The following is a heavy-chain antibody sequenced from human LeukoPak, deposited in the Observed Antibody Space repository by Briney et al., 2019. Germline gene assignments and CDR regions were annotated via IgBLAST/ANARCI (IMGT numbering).Heavy chain of an antibody. CDR2: IIPIFGTA. V-gene: IGHV1-69*13. CDR1: GGTFSSYA. D-gene: IGHD4-17*01. Sequence: SVKVSCKASGGTFSSYAISWVRQAPGQGLEWMGGIIPIFGTANYAQKFQGRVTITADESTSTAYMELSSLRSEDTAVYYCARGRFSHDYGDYAPPGFDYWGQGTLVTVSS. J-gene: IGHJ4*02. CDR3: ARGRFSHDYGDYAPPGFDY.